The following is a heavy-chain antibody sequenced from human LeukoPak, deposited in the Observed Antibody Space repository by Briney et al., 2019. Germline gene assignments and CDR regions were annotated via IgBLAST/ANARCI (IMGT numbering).Heavy chain of an antibody. CDR1: GFTFSNYW. CDR3: ARDLGQYYDTSDNWFDP. D-gene: IGHD3-22*01. CDR2: INSDGINT. J-gene: IGHJ5*02. Sequence: GGSLRLSCAASGFTFSNYWMHWVRQAPGKGLVWVSRINSDGINTSYADSVKGRFTISRDNAKNTLNLRMNSLRAEDTAVYYCARDLGQYYDTSDNWFDPWGQGTLVTVSS. V-gene: IGHV3-74*01.